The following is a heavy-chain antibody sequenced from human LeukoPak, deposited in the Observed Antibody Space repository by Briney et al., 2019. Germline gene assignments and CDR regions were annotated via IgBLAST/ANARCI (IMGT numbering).Heavy chain of an antibody. Sequence: SETLSLTCTVSGGSISSSSYYWGWIRQPPGKGLEWIGSIYYSGSTYYNPSLKSRVTISVDTSKNQFSPKLGSVTAADTAVYYCARTSSPHRIFDYWGQGTLVTVSS. CDR1: GGSISSSSYY. CDR3: ARTSSPHRIFDY. V-gene: IGHV4-39*01. CDR2: IYYSGST. D-gene: IGHD6-13*01. J-gene: IGHJ4*02.